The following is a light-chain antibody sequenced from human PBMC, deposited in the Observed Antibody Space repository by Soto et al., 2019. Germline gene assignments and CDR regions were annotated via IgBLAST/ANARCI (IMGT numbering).Light chain of an antibody. CDR1: QSVDRA. CDR3: QQYKHWRT. J-gene: IGKJ1*01. Sequence: VVMTQSPVTLSVSPGERVTLSCRASQSVDRALAWYQQKPGQGLRLLIYAASTSASGVPDRFSGSVSGTEFTLTIGSLQSEDFAVYYCQQYKHWRTFGQGAKVEIK. V-gene: IGKV3-15*01. CDR2: AAS.